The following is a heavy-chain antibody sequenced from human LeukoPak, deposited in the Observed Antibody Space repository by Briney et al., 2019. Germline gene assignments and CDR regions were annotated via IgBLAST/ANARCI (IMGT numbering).Heavy chain of an antibody. J-gene: IGHJ4*02. CDR3: ARSIAVAGRPARIDY. Sequence: GASVKVSCKASGYTFTSYGISWVRQAPGRGLEWMGWISAYNGNTNYAQKLQGRVTMTTDTSTSTAYMELRSLRSDDTAVYYCARSIAVAGRPARIDYWGQGTLVTVSS. CDR1: GYTFTSYG. CDR2: ISAYNGNT. V-gene: IGHV1-18*01. D-gene: IGHD6-19*01.